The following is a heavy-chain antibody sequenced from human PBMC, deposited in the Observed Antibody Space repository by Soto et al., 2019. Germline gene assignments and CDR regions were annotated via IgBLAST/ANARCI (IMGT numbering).Heavy chain of an antibody. CDR3: ATSTYGYCSGGSCYSGGY. V-gene: IGHV3-23*01. D-gene: IGHD2-15*01. J-gene: IGHJ4*02. CDR2: ISGSGGST. Sequence: GGSLRLSCAASGFTFSSYAMSWVRQAPGKGLEWVSAISGSGGSTYYADSVEGGFTISRDNSKNTLYLQMNSLSAEDTAVYYCATSTYGYCSGGSCYSGGYWGQGTLVTVSS. CDR1: GFTFSSYA.